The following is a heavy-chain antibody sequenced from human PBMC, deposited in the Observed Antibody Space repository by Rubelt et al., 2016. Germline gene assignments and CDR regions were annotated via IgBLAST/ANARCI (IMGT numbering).Heavy chain of an antibody. CDR1: GGSFSGYY. Sequence: QVQLQQWGAGLLKPSETLSLTCAVYGGSFSGYYWSWIRQPPGKGLEWIGEINHSGSTNYNPSLKSRVTLSVDTSKNQFSLKLSSVTAADTAVYYCARYYYDSSGYYPDYWGQGTLVTVSS. V-gene: IGHV4-34*01. J-gene: IGHJ4*02. CDR3: ARYYYDSSGYYPDY. D-gene: IGHD3-22*01. CDR2: INHSGST.